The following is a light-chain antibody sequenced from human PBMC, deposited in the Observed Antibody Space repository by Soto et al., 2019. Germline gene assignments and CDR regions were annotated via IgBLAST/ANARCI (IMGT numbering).Light chain of an antibody. CDR3: SSYTSRSTLGV. CDR2: DVS. J-gene: IGLJ2*01. V-gene: IGLV2-14*03. Sequence: QSALTQPASVSGSPGQSITISCTGTNSDIGGYNYVSWYQQHPGKAPKLMIYDVSNRPSGVSYRFSGSKSGNTASLTISGLQAEDEADYYCSSYTSRSTLGVFGGGTQVTVL. CDR1: NSDIGGYNY.